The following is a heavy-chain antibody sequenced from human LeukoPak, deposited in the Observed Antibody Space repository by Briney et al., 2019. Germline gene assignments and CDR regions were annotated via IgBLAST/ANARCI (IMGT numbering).Heavy chain of an antibody. CDR3: ARVLVPAAITGIWFDP. V-gene: IGHV5-51*01. Sequence: GESLKISCKGSGYSFTSYWIGWVRQMPGKGLEWMGIIYPGDSDTRYSPSFQGQVTISADKSISTAYLQWSSLKASDTAMYYCARVLVPAAITGIWFDPWGQGTLVTVSS. J-gene: IGHJ5*02. CDR2: IYPGDSDT. CDR1: GYSFTSYW. D-gene: IGHD2-2*02.